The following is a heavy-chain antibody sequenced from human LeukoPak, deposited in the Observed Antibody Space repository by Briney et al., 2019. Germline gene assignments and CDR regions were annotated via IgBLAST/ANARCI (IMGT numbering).Heavy chain of an antibody. D-gene: IGHD3-3*01. Sequence: SETLSLTCPVSGGSISSYYWSWLRPPPGKGLEWIGYIYYSGSTNYNPSLKSRVTISVDTSKNQFSLKLSSVTAADTAVYYCASSISSIDYGMDVWGQGTTVTVSS. CDR2: IYYSGST. V-gene: IGHV4-59*01. CDR1: GGSISSYY. CDR3: ASSISSIDYGMDV. J-gene: IGHJ6*02.